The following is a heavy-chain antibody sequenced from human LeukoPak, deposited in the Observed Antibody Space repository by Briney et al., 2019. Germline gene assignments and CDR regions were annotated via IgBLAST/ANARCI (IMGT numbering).Heavy chain of an antibody. V-gene: IGHV3-21*01. Sequence: PGGSLRLSCAASGFTFSSYSMNWVRQAPGKGLEWVSSISSSSSYIYYADSVKGRFTISRDNAKNSLYLQMNSLRAEDTAVYYCARAYSSGWYVQDYYYYYGMDVWGQGTTVTVSS. CDR1: GFTFSSYS. J-gene: IGHJ6*02. D-gene: IGHD6-19*01. CDR2: ISSSSSYI. CDR3: ARAYSSGWYVQDYYYYYGMDV.